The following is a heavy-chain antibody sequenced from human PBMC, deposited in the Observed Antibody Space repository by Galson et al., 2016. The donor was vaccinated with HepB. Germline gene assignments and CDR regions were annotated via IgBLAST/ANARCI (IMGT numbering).Heavy chain of an antibody. J-gene: IGHJ4*02. CDR2: ISSSSSYT. CDR3: ASRHSGWYCFDY. V-gene: IGHV3-11*06. CDR1: GFTFSDYH. D-gene: IGHD6-19*01. Sequence: SLRLSCAASGFTFSDYHVSWIRQAPGKGLEWVSYISSSSSYTNYADSLKGRFTISRDNAKNSLYLQMNSLRAEDTAVYYCASRHSGWYCFDYWGQGTLVTVSS.